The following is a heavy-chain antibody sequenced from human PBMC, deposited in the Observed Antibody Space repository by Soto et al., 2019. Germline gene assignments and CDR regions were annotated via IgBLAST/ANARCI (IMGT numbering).Heavy chain of an antibody. CDR1: GYTFTGYY. V-gene: IGHV1-2*04. CDR2: INPNSGGT. Sequence: AASVKVSCKASGYTFTGYYMHWVRQAPGQGLEWMGWINPNSGGTNYAQKFQGWVTMTRDTSISTAYMELSRLRSDDTAVYYCARGCGYSYGYDYFDYWGQGTLVTVSS. J-gene: IGHJ4*02. D-gene: IGHD5-18*01. CDR3: ARGCGYSYGYDYFDY.